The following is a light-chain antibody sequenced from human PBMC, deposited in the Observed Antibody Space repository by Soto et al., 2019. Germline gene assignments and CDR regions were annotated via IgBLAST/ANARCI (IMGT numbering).Light chain of an antibody. V-gene: IGKV3-11*01. Sequence: EIVLTQSPATLSLSPGERATLSCRASPTARSYLAWYQQKPGQAPRLLIYDVSNSATGVPARFSGSGSETDFSLTISSLEPEDFAVYYCQQRSNWPLTFGGGTKVDIK. J-gene: IGKJ4*01. CDR1: PTARSY. CDR2: DVS. CDR3: QQRSNWPLT.